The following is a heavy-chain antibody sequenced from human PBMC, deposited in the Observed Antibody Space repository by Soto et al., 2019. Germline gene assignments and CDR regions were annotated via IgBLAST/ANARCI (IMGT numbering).Heavy chain of an antibody. J-gene: IGHJ5*02. CDR3: AREVGAPSGWLDP. Sequence: EVQLSESGGDLRQPGGSLRLSCAASGFTFTNYAMTWVRQTPGKGLEWASGISASGGLKYYADSVRGRFTVFRDNSKNILYLQMDNLRDEDTALYYCAREVGAPSGWLDPWGQGTQVTVSS. CDR1: GFTFTNYA. D-gene: IGHD1-26*01. V-gene: IGHV3-23*01. CDR2: ISASGGLK.